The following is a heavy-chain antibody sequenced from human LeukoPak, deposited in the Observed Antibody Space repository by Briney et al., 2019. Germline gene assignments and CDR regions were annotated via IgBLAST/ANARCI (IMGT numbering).Heavy chain of an antibody. CDR3: AKPPEVGATVGYFDY. CDR2: ISFDGSNQ. D-gene: IGHD1-26*01. V-gene: IGHV3-30*18. CDR1: GFTFSSYG. J-gene: IGHJ4*02. Sequence: GGSLRLSCAASGFTFSSYGMHWVRQAPGKGLEWVALISFDGSNQYYADSVKGRFTISRDNSKNTLYLQMNSLRAEDTAVYYCAKPPEVGATVGYFDYWGQGTLDSVSS.